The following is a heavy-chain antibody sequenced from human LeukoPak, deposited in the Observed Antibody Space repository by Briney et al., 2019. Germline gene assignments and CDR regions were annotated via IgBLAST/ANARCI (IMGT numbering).Heavy chain of an antibody. CDR1: GYSFTSYW. D-gene: IGHD5-18*01. J-gene: IGHJ4*02. CDR3: ARTTELWLPYFDY. Sequence: KPGESLKISCKGSGYSFTSYWISWVRQMPGKGLEWMGIIYPGDSDTRYSPSFQGQVTISADKSISTAYLQWSSLKASDTAMYYCARTTELWLPYFDYWGQGTLVTVSS. V-gene: IGHV5-51*01. CDR2: IYPGDSDT.